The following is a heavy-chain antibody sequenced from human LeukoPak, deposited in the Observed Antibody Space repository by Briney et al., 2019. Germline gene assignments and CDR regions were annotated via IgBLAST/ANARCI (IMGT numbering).Heavy chain of an antibody. V-gene: IGHV1-3*03. CDR1: GYTFSTYA. J-gene: IGHJ3*02. CDR3: ARRVMLGAFDI. D-gene: IGHD2-8*01. CDR2: INVGNGNT. Sequence: EASVKVSCKASGYTFSTYAMHWVLQAPGQRLEWIGWINVGNGNTKYSQEFQDRVTITRDTSASTAYMELRSLTSEDMAVYYCARRVMLGAFDIWGQGTMVTVSS.